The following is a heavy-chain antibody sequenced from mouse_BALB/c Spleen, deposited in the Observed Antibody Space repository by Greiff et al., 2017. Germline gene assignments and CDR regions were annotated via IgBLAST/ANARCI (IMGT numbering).Heavy chain of an antibody. CDR1: GFTFSSYT. CDR3: TRGGNYDYYAMDY. CDR2: ISSGGSYT. Sequence: EVQVVESGGGLVKPGGSLKLSCAASGFTFSSYTMSWVRQTPEKRLEWVATISSGGSYTYYPDSVKGRFTISRDNAKNTLYLQMSSLKSEDTAMYYCTRGGNYDYYAMDYWGQGTSVTVSS. V-gene: IGHV5-6-4*01. J-gene: IGHJ4*01. D-gene: IGHD2-1*01.